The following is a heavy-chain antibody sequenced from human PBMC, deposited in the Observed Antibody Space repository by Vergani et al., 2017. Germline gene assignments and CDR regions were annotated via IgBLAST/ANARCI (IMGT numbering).Heavy chain of an antibody. D-gene: IGHD3-22*01. CDR3: ARGYDSSGYWYYYYYGMDV. V-gene: IGHV3-48*01. J-gene: IGHJ6*02. CDR1: GFTFSSYS. CDR2: ISSSSSTI. Sequence: EVQRVESGGGLVQPGGSLRLSCAASGFTFSSYSMNWVRQAPGKGLEWVSYISSSSSTIYYADSVKGRFTISRDNAKNSLYLQMNSLRAEDTAVYYCARGYDSSGYWYYYYYGMDVWGQGTTVTVSS.